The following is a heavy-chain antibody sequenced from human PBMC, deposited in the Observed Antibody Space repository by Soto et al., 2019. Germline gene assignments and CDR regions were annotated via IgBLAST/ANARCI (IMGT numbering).Heavy chain of an antibody. CDR1: GFTFSDYY. Sequence: SLRLSCAASGFTFSDYYMSWIRQAPGKGLEWVSYISSSGSTIYYADSVKGRFTISRDNAKNSLYLQMNSLRAEDTAVYYCASRVAYYYDSSGYQRSDAFDIWGQGTMVTVSS. V-gene: IGHV3-11*01. J-gene: IGHJ3*02. D-gene: IGHD3-22*01. CDR2: ISSSGSTI. CDR3: ASRVAYYYDSSGYQRSDAFDI.